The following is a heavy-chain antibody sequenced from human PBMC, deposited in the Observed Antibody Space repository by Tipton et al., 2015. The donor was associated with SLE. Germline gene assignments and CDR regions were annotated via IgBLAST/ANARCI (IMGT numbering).Heavy chain of an antibody. V-gene: IGHV1-18*01. CDR2: ISAYNGNT. CDR3: ARENVSPSNYDCWSRPTTRCGMDV. J-gene: IGHJ6*02. Sequence: QLVQSGAEVKKPGASVKVSCKASGYTFTRYGISWVRQAPGQGLEWMGWISAYNGNTNYAQKLQGRVTMTTDTSTSTAYMELRSRRSDDTAVCYGARENVSPSNYDCWSRPTTRCGMDVWGQGTTVTVSS. CDR1: GYTFTRYG. D-gene: IGHD3-3*01.